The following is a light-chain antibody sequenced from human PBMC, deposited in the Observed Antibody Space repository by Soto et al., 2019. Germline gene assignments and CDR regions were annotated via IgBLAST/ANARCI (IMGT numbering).Light chain of an antibody. Sequence: QSVLTQPPPVSAAPGQKVTISCSGSSSNIGNNYVSWYQQLPGTAPKLLIYDNNKRPSGIPDRFSGSKSGTSATLGITGLQTGDEADYYCGTWDSSLSAYNYVFGTGTRSPS. V-gene: IGLV1-51*01. J-gene: IGLJ1*01. CDR1: SSNIGNNY. CDR3: GTWDSSLSAYNYV. CDR2: DNN.